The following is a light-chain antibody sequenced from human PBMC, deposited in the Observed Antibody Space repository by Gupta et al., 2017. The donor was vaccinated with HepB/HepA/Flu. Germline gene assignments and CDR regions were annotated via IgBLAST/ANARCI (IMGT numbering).Light chain of an antibody. Sequence: DIVLTQSPGTLSLSPGQRATLSCRASQSVRSNYLAWYQQKTGQAPRLLIYSASSRGAGFPDRFSGSGSGTXFTLTIXRRDPEDFAVYCCQHEDSSQRTFGXGTTVDIK. CDR1: QSVRSNY. CDR2: SAS. V-gene: IGKV3-20*01. J-gene: IGKJ1*01. CDR3: QHEDSSQRT.